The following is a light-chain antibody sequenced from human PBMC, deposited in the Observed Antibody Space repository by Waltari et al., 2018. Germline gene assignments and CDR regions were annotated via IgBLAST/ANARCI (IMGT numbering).Light chain of an antibody. CDR1: QDISNY. CDR2: SAS. Sequence: DLQMNQSPSSLSASVGGRVTITCRASQDISNYLAWYTQNPGKVPNLLIYSASTLKSGVPPRFSGSGSGTDFTLTINSLRPEDVATYYCQKYDSVPWTFGQGTKVEIK. CDR3: QKYDSVPWT. J-gene: IGKJ1*01. V-gene: IGKV1-27*01.